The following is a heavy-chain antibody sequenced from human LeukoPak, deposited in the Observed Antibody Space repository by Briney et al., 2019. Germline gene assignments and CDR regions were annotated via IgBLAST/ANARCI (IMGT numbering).Heavy chain of an antibody. Sequence: SETLSLTCTVSGGSISNYYWSWIRQPPGKGLEWIGYIYYSGSTNYNPSLKSRVTISVDTSKNQFSLKLSSVTAADTAVYYCARDQQRGGAFDIWGQGTMVTVSS. J-gene: IGHJ3*02. CDR1: GGSISNYY. CDR2: IYYSGST. CDR3: ARDQQRGGAFDI. D-gene: IGHD6-13*01. V-gene: IGHV4-59*01.